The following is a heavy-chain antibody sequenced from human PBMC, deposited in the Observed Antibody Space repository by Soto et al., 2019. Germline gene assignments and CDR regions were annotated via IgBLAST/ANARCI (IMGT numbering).Heavy chain of an antibody. J-gene: IGHJ4*02. CDR1: GFTFSSYG. CDR3: AKMSKTAAGQLG. CDR2: ISYDGSNK. D-gene: IGHD6-13*01. V-gene: IGHV3-30*18. Sequence: QVQLVESGGGVVQPGRSLRLSCAASGFTFSSYGMHWVRQAPGKGLEWVAVISYDGSNKYYADSVKGRFTISRDNSKNTLYLQRNSLRAEDTAVYYCAKMSKTAAGQLGWGQGTLVTVSS.